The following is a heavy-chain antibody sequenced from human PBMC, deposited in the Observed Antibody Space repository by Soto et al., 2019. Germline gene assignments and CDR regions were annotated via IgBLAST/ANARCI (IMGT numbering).Heavy chain of an antibody. J-gene: IGHJ6*02. D-gene: IGHD3-10*01. V-gene: IGHV3-53*02. Sequence: EVQLVETGGGLIQPGGSLRLSCAASGFTVSSNYMSWVRQAPEKGLEWVSVIYSGGSTYYADSVKGRFTISRDNSKNTMYLQMNSLRAEDTAVYYCATLAYYYGSGSYYNPRYYGMDVWGQGTTVTVSS. CDR2: IYSGGST. CDR3: ATLAYYYGSGSYYNPRYYGMDV. CDR1: GFTVSSNY.